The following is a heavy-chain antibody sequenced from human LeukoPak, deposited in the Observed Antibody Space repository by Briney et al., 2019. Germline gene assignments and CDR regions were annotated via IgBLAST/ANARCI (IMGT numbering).Heavy chain of an antibody. CDR2: ISGSGGST. D-gene: IGHD3-3*01. Sequence: GGSLRLSCAPSGFTFSSYAMSWVRQAPGKGLEWVSAISGSGGSTYYADSVKGRFTISRDNSKNTLYLQMNSLRAEDTAVYYCAKDTHNGEWLSVAFDIWGQGTMVTVSS. CDR1: GFTFSSYA. CDR3: AKDTHNGEWLSVAFDI. J-gene: IGHJ3*02. V-gene: IGHV3-23*01.